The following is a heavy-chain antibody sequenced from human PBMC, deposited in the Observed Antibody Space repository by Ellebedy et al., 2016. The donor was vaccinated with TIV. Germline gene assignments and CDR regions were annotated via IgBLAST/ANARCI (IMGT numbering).Heavy chain of an antibody. CDR2: IYWDDDK. Sequence: SGPTLVXPTPTLTLTCTFSGFSLSTSGVGVGWIRQPPGKALEWLALIYWDDDKRYSPSLKSRLTITKDTSKNQVVLTMTNMDPVDTATYYCAHTITMVRGVITYHYYGMGVWGQGTTVTVSS. CDR1: GFSLSTSGVG. D-gene: IGHD3-10*01. V-gene: IGHV2-5*02. CDR3: AHTITMVRGVITYHYYGMGV. J-gene: IGHJ6*02.